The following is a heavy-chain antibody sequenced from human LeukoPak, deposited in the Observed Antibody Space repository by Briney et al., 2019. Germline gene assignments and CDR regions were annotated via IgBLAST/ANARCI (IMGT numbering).Heavy chain of an antibody. J-gene: IGHJ4*02. CDR1: GGSISSSSYY. V-gene: IGHV4-39*01. CDR3: ARGRSATMFDY. Sequence: PSETLSLTCTVSGGSISSSSYYWGWIRQPPGKGLEWIGSIYYSGSTYYNPSLKSRVTISVDTSKNQFSLKLSSVTAADTALYYCARGRSATMFDYWGQGTLVTVSS. CDR2: IYYSGST. D-gene: IGHD3-10*01.